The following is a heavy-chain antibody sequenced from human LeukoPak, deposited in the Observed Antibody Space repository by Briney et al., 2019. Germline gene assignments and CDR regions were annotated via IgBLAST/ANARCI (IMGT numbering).Heavy chain of an antibody. D-gene: IGHD6-19*01. J-gene: IGHJ4*02. CDR1: GFTFSSNG. Sequence: GGSLRLSCAASGFTFSSNGIHWVRQAPGKGLEWVAVISDDGNTKFYADSVKGRFTISRDNSKNTLYLQMSSLRPEDTAVYYCAKDVSGGWYFDYWGQGTLVTVSS. CDR2: ISDDGNTK. CDR3: AKDVSGGWYFDY. V-gene: IGHV3-30*18.